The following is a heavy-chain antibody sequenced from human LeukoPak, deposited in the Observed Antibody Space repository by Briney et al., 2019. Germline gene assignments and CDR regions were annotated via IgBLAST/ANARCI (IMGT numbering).Heavy chain of an antibody. Sequence: RSLRLSCTASGFTLGDYAMSWVRQAPGKGLEWVGLIRSKTFSETSEYAASVEGRFSISKDDSKTIAYLQMNSLKNEDTAVYYCTRGGIVATIGYAFDIWGQGTMVTVSS. J-gene: IGHJ3*02. CDR2: IRSKTFSETS. D-gene: IGHD5-12*01. V-gene: IGHV3-49*04. CDR3: TRGGIVATIGYAFDI. CDR1: GFTLGDYA.